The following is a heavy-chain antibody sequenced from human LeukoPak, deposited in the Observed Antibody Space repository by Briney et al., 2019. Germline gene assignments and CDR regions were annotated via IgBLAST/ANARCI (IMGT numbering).Heavy chain of an antibody. CDR2: INHSGST. Sequence: PSETLSLTCTVSGGSINTYYWSWIRQPPGKGLEWIGEINHSGSTNYNPSLKSRVTISVDTSKNQFSLKLSSVTAADTAVYYCARGRVSSLWGRGTLVTVSS. CDR3: ARGRVSSL. V-gene: IGHV4-34*01. J-gene: IGHJ2*01. D-gene: IGHD5/OR15-5a*01. CDR1: GGSINTYY.